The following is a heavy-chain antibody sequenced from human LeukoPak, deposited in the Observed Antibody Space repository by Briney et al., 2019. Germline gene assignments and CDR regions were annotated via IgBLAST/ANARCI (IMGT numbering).Heavy chain of an antibody. CDR2: ISYAGSNK. J-gene: IGHJ4*02. D-gene: IGHD3-22*01. CDR3: ARVITMIVVALGY. Sequence: PGGSLRLSCAGSGFTFSSYSMNWVRQAPGKGLEWVAVISYAGSNKYYADSVKGRFTISRDNSKNTLYLQMNCLRAEDTAVYYCARVITMIVVALGYWGQGTLVTVSS. CDR1: GFTFSSYS. V-gene: IGHV3-30*03.